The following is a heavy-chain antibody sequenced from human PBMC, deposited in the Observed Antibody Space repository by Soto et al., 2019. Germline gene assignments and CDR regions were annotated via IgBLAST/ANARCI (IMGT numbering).Heavy chain of an antibody. CDR1: GGSISSGGYY. V-gene: IGHV4-31*03. CDR3: AREDWNYLNWFDP. CDR2: IYYSGST. J-gene: IGHJ5*02. D-gene: IGHD1-7*01. Sequence: QVQLQESGPGLVKPSQTLSLTCTVSGGSISSGGYYWSWIRQHPGKGLEWIGYIYYSGSTYHNPSLKSRVTISVDTSKNQFSLKLSSVTAADTAVYYCAREDWNYLNWFDPWGQGTLVTVSS.